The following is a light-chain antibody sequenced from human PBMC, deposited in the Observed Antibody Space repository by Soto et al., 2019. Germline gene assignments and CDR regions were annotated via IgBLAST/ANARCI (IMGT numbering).Light chain of an antibody. CDR1: QSVSSNY. CDR2: GSS. CDR3: QQYDTSPRT. J-gene: IGKJ1*01. Sequence: EIVLTQSPGTLSLSPGERATLSCRASQSVSSNYLAWYQQKRGQAPSLLIYGSSSRAAGIPTRFSGSGSGTDFALTISRLEPEDFAVYYCQQYDTSPRTVGQGTKVEI. V-gene: IGKV3-20*01.